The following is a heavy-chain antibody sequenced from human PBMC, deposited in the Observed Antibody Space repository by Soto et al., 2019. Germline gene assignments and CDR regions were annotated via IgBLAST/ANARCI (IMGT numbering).Heavy chain of an antibody. Sequence: PGESLKISCKGSVYTFFGYCICWGGQMPGKGLWWVGIIYPDDSDTRYSPPFQGHVTISADKSISTAYLQWSTLKASDTAMYFCIVREKLPWVNHWGQGTQVTVYS. J-gene: IGHJ5*02. CDR3: IVREKLPWVNH. V-gene: IGHV5-51*01. CDR1: VYTFFGYC. D-gene: IGHD1-1*01. CDR2: IYPDDSDT.